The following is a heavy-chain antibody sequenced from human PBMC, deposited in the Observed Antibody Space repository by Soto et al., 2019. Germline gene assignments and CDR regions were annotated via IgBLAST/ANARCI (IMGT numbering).Heavy chain of an antibody. V-gene: IGHV1-69*06. CDR3: ARADLYCSSTSCSYVYYYYGMDV. J-gene: IGHJ6*04. Sequence: SVKVSCKASGGTFSSYAISWVRQAPGQGLEWMGGIIPIFGTANYAQKFQGRVTITADKSTSTAYMELSSLRSEDTAVYYCARADLYCSSTSCSYVYYYYGMDVWGKGTTVTVSS. CDR1: GGTFSSYA. CDR2: IIPIFGTA. D-gene: IGHD2-2*01.